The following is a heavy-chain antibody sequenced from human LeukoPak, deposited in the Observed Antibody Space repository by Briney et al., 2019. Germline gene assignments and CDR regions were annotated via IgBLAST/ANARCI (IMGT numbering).Heavy chain of an antibody. CDR3: ARGRTDYDCVWGSYRPYYFDY. D-gene: IGHD3-16*02. J-gene: IGHJ4*02. CDR1: GGSISSYY. V-gene: IGHV4-59*01. CDR2: IYYSGST. Sequence: SQTLSLTCTVSGGSISSYYWSWIRQPPGKGLEWIGYIYYSGSTNYNPSLKSRVTISVDTSKNQFSLKLSSVTAADTAVYYCARGRTDYDCVWGSYRPYYFDYWGQGTLVTVSS.